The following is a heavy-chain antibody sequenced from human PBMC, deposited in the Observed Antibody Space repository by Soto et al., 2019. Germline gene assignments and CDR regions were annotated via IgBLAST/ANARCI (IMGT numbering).Heavy chain of an antibody. CDR2: ISVYNGDT. J-gene: IGHJ4*02. Sequence: ASVKVSCKASGYTFTNYGFSWVRQAPGQGLELMGWISVYNGDTNFAQKFQARVTLTTDTSTSTAYMELRNLRTDDTAVYYCARSCRYYGGDTAYWGQGTLVTSPQ. CDR1: GYTFTNYG. D-gene: IGHD2-21*02. V-gene: IGHV1-18*01. CDR3: ARSCRYYGGDTAY.